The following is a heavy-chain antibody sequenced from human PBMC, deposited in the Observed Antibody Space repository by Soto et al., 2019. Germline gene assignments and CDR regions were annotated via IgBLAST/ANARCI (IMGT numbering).Heavy chain of an antibody. CDR2: IYSTGST. CDR3: ARTYSNYAYYYYYMDF. Sequence: SETLSLTCTVPGGSISGYYWNWIRQPPGRGLEWIGYIYSTGSTNYNPSLKSRVTMSVDTSKNQISLKLSSVTAADTAVYYCARTYSNYAYYYYYMDFWGKGTTVTVSS. CDR1: GGSISGYY. D-gene: IGHD4-4*01. J-gene: IGHJ6*03. V-gene: IGHV4-59*08.